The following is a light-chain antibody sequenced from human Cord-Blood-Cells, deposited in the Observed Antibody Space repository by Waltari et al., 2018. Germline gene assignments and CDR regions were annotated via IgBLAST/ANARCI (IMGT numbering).Light chain of an antibody. J-gene: IGKJ5*01. Sequence: DIQMAQSPSALSASVGDRVTITCHTSQNIINYLNWYQQKPGKAPKLLIYDASNLETGVPARFSGSGSGTDFTFTISSLQPEDIATYYCQQYDNLLSITFGQGTRLEIK. CDR3: QQYDNLLSIT. V-gene: IGKV1-33*01. CDR1: QNIINY. CDR2: DAS.